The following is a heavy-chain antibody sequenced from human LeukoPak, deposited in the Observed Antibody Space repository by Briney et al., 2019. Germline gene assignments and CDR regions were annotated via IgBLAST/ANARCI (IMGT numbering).Heavy chain of an antibody. Sequence: TGGSLRLSCAASGSTFSSYGMHWVRQAPGKGLEWVAVISYDGSNKYYADSVKGRFTISRDNSKNTLYLQMNSLRAEDTAVYYCAKAIKYSSSSWYYYGMDVWGQGTTVTVSS. D-gene: IGHD6-6*01. J-gene: IGHJ6*02. CDR3: AKAIKYSSSSWYYYGMDV. CDR2: ISYDGSNK. V-gene: IGHV3-30*18. CDR1: GSTFSSYG.